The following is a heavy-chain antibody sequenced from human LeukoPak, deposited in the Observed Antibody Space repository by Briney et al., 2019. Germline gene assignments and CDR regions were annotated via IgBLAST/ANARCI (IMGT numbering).Heavy chain of an antibody. CDR1: GFTFRSYE. CDR3: ARDPGSGSFDY. V-gene: IGHV3-48*03. J-gene: IGHJ4*02. Sequence: GGSLRLSCAASGFTFRSYEMNWVRQAPGKGLEWVSYISSSGSTIYYADSVKGRFTISRDNAKNSLYLQMNSLRAEDTAVYYCARDPGSGSFDYWGQGTLVTVSS. CDR2: ISSSGSTI. D-gene: IGHD3-10*01.